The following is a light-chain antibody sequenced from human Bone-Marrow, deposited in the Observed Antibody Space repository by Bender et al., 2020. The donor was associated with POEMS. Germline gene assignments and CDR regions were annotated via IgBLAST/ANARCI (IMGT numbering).Light chain of an antibody. CDR2: GGT. V-gene: IGLV2-23*01. CDR3: CSYVGAMTLYV. Sequence: QSALTQPASVSGSPGQSITISCTRTSSDVRNSNFVSWYQHHPGKAPKLIIYGGTKRPSGVSHRFSASRSGNKAFLTISGLQAEDEADYYCCSYVGAMTLYVFGTGTTVTAL. J-gene: IGLJ1*01. CDR1: SSDVRNSNF.